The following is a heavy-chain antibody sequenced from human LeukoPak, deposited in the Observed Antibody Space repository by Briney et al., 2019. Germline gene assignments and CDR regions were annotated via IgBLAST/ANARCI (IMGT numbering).Heavy chain of an antibody. CDR1: GGSFSGYY. D-gene: IGHD3-22*01. J-gene: IGHJ3*02. CDR3: ARDGSANYYDSSGYYRGFDI. V-gene: IGHV4-34*01. CDR2: INHSGST. Sequence: SETLSLTCAVYGGSFSGYYWSWIRQPPGKGLEWIGEINHSGSTNYNPSLKSRVTISVDTSKNQFSLKLSSVTAADTAVYYCARDGSANYYDSSGYYRGFDIWGQGTMVTVSS.